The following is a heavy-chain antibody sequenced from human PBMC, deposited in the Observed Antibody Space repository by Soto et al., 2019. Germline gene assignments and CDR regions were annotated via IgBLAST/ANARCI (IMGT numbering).Heavy chain of an antibody. D-gene: IGHD6-19*01. Sequence: EVQLVESGGGLVQPGGSLRLSCAASGFTFSSYSMNWVRQAPGKGLEWVSYISSSGSTIYYADSVKGRFTISRDNAKNSLYLQMNSLRAEDTAVYYCARDLRSSGWYYFDYWGQGTLVTVSS. CDR2: ISSSGSTI. V-gene: IGHV3-48*01. CDR3: ARDLRSSGWYYFDY. J-gene: IGHJ4*02. CDR1: GFTFSSYS.